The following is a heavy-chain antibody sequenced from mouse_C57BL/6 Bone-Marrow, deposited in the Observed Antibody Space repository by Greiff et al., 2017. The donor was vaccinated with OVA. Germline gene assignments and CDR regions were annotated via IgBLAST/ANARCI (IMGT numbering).Heavy chain of an antibody. D-gene: IGHD1-1*01. J-gene: IGHJ3*01. CDR1: GFTFSDYG. CDR2: ISSGSSTI. Sequence: DVQLVESGGGLVKPGGSLKLSCAASGFTFSDYGMHWVRQAPEKGLEWVAYISSGSSTIYYADTVKGRFTISRDNAKNTLFLQMTILRSEDTAMYYGARHYGSSYPAWFAYWGKGTLVTVSA. CDR3: ARHYGSSYPAWFAY. V-gene: IGHV5-17*01.